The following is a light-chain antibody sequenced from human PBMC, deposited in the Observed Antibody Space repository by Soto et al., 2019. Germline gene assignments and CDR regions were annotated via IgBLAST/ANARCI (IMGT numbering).Light chain of an antibody. Sequence: EIVLTQSPATLSLSPGERATLSCRASQSVSSYLAYYQQKPGQAPRLLIYDASNRATGIPARFSGSGSGTDFTLTISSLEPEDFAVYYCQQRSNWPPGLTFGGGTKVEIK. J-gene: IGKJ4*01. V-gene: IGKV3-11*01. CDR2: DAS. CDR3: QQRSNWPPGLT. CDR1: QSVSSY.